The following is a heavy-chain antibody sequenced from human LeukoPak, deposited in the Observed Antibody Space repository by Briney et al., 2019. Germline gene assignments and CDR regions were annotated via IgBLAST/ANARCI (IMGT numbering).Heavy chain of an antibody. J-gene: IGHJ5*02. CDR1: GFTVSSNY. CDR2: IYSGGST. D-gene: IGHD4-11*01. Sequence: GGSLRLSCAASGFTVSSNYMSWVRQAPGKGLEWVSVIYSGGSTYYADSVKGRFTISRDNSKNTLYLQMNSLRAEGTAVYYCARDGPMTTVTTSWFDPWGQGTLVTVSS. CDR3: ARDGPMTTVTTSWFDP. V-gene: IGHV3-66*02.